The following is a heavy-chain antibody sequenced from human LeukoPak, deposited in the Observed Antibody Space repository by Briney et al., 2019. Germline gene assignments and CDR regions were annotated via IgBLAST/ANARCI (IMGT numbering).Heavy chain of an antibody. D-gene: IGHD2-21*02. CDR2: ISAYNGNT. CDR3: ARGPYCGGDCYPGFDY. J-gene: IGHJ4*02. CDR1: GYTFTSYG. V-gene: IGHV1-18*04. Sequence: ASVKVSCKASGYTFTSYGISWVRQAPGQGLEWMGWISAYNGNTNYAQKLQGRVTMTTDTSTSTAYMELRSLRSDDTAVYNCARGPYCGGDCYPGFDYWGQGTLVTVSS.